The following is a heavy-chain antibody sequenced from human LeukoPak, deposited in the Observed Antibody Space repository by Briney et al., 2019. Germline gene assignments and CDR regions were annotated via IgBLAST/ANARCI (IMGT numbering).Heavy chain of an antibody. CDR3: AKDLGATNWFDP. CDR2: IYSGGST. D-gene: IGHD1-1*01. Sequence: PGGSLRLSCAASGFTVSSNYMSWVRQAPGKGLEWVSVIYSGGSTYYADSVKGGVTISRDNSKNTLYLQMNSLRAEDTAVYYCAKDLGATNWFDPWGQGTLVTVSS. J-gene: IGHJ5*02. V-gene: IGHV3-66*01. CDR1: GFTVSSNY.